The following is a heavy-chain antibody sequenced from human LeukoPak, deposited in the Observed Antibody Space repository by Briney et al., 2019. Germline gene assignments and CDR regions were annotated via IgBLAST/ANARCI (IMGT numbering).Heavy chain of an antibody. CDR3: AKVAARGPGLGSYFDY. J-gene: IGHJ4*02. V-gene: IGHV3-9*03. Sequence: GGSPRLSCAASGFTFDDYAMHWVRQAPGKGLEWVSGISWNSGSIGYADSVKGRFTISRDNAKNSLYLQMNSLRAEDMALYYCAKVAARGPGLGSYFDYWGQGTLVTVSS. CDR1: GFTFDDYA. CDR2: ISWNSGSI. D-gene: IGHD6-6*01.